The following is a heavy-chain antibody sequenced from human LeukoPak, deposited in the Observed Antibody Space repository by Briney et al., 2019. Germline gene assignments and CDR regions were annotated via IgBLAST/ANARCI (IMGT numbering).Heavy chain of an antibody. CDR2: INGDGSGT. CDR3: ARVGPGSIAVAGTDY. J-gene: IGHJ4*02. D-gene: IGHD6-19*01. V-gene: IGHV3-74*01. Sequence: GGSLRLSCAASGFTFSGYWMQWVRQAPGKGLVWVSRINGDGSGTSYADSVKGRFSISRDNAKNSLYLQMNSLRAEDTAVYYCARVGPGSIAVAGTDYWGQGTLVTVSS. CDR1: GFTFSGYW.